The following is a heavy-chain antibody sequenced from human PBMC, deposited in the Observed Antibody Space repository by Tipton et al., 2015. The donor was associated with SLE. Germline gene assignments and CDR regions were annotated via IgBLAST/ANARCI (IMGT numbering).Heavy chain of an antibody. J-gene: IGHJ3*02. D-gene: IGHD4-23*01. CDR2: IYYSGST. CDR1: GGSISSHY. V-gene: IGHV4-59*11. Sequence: TLSLTCTVSGGSISSHYWSWIRQPPGKGLEWIGYIYYSGSTNYNPSLKSRVTISVETSKNQFSLKLSSVTAAGTAVYYCARDTVGWYSGAFDIWGQGTMVTVSS. CDR3: ARDTVGWYSGAFDI.